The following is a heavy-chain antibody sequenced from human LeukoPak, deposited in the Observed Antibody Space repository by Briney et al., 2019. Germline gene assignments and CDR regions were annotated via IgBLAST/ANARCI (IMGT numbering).Heavy chain of an antibody. D-gene: IGHD5-24*01. CDR3: AKWRLGDGYFHFDY. CDR2: ISGSGGST. CDR1: GFTFSSYA. V-gene: IGHV3-23*01. J-gene: IGHJ4*02. Sequence: GGSLRLSCAASGFTFSSYAMSWVRQAPWKGLEWVSAISGSGGSTYYADSVKGRFTISRDNSKNTLYLQMNSLRAEDTAVYYCAKWRLGDGYFHFDYWGQGTLVTVSS.